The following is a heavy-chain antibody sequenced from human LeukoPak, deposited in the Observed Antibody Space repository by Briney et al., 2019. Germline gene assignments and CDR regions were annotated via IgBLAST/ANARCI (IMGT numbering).Heavy chain of an antibody. V-gene: IGHV4-4*02. CDR2: IYHSGST. CDR1: GGSISSSNW. CDR3: ARAERMYYDILTGSTPNYGMDV. J-gene: IGHJ6*02. Sequence: SGTLSLTCAVSGGSISSSNWWSWVRQPPGKGLEWIGEIYHSGSTNYNPSLKSRVTISVDKSKNQFSLKLSSVTAADTVVYYCARAERMYYDILTGSTPNYGMDVWGQGTTVTVSS. D-gene: IGHD3-9*01.